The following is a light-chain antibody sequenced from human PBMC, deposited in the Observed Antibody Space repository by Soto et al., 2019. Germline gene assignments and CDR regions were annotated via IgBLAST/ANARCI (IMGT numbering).Light chain of an antibody. CDR2: DAS. J-gene: IGKJ2*01. CDR3: QQYGSSPRT. Sequence: EIVLTQSPGTLPLSPGERATLSCRARQSVSSSYLAWYQQKPGQAPRLFIYDASSRATGIPDRFSGSGSGTDFTLTISRLEPEDFAVYYCQQYGSSPRTFGQGTKLEIK. CDR1: QSVSSSY. V-gene: IGKV3-20*01.